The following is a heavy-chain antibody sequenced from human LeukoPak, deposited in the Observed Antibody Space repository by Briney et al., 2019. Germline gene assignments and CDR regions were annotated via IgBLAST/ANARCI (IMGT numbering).Heavy chain of an antibody. CDR1: GSSISSSSYY. D-gene: IGHD6-13*01. J-gene: IGHJ6*03. Sequence: SETLSLTCTVSGSSISSSSYYWGWIRQPPGKGLEWIGSIYYSGSTYYNPSLKSRVTISVDTSKNQFSLKLSSVTAADTAVYYCARGISAYYYYYMDVWGKGTTVTVSS. CDR2: IYYSGST. V-gene: IGHV4-39*07. CDR3: ARGISAYYYYYMDV.